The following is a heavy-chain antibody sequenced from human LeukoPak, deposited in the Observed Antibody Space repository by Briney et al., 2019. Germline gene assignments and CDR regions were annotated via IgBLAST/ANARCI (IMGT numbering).Heavy chain of an antibody. CDR3: ARGRELGPNWFDP. D-gene: IGHD6-13*01. Sequence: SETLSLTCTVSGYSISSGYYWGWIRQPPGKGLEWIGSIYHSGSTYYNPSLKSRVTISVDTSKNQFSLKLSSVTAADTAVYYCARGRELGPNWFDPWGQGTLVTVSS. J-gene: IGHJ5*02. CDR2: IYHSGST. CDR1: GYSISSGYY. V-gene: IGHV4-38-2*02.